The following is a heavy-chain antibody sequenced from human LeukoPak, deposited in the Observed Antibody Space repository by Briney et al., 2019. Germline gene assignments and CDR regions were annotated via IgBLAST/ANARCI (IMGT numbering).Heavy chain of an antibody. CDR2: IYWDDDK. Sequence: SGPTLVKPTQTLTLTCTFSGFSLSTSGVGVGWIRQPPGKALEWLAPIYWDDDKRYIPSLKSRLTITKDTSQNQVVLTMTNMDPVDTATYYCAHSPKGWDPGSSSWYGENWFDPWGQGTLVTVSS. CDR3: AHSPKGWDPGSSSWYGENWFDP. CDR1: GFSLSTSGVG. V-gene: IGHV2-5*02. J-gene: IGHJ5*02. D-gene: IGHD6-13*01.